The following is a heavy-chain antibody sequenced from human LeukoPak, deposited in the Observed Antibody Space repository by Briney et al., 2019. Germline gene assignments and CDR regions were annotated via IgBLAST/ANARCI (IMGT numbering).Heavy chain of an antibody. V-gene: IGHV3-53*01. CDR2: IYSGGST. CDR3: ARARRAEVSFDY. J-gene: IGHJ4*02. CDR1: GSTVSSNY. D-gene: IGHD1-14*01. Sequence: PGGSLRLSCAASGSTVSSNYMSWVRQAPGKGLEWVSVIYSGGSTYYADSVKGRFTISRDNSKNTLYLQMNSLRAEDTAVYYCARARRAEVSFDYWGQGTLVTVSS.